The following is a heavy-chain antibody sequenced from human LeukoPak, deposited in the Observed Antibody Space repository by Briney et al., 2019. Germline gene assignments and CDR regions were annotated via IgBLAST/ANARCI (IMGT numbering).Heavy chain of an antibody. Sequence: ASVTVSCKASGYTFAAYYMYWVRQAPGQGLEWMGWINTNTGNPTYAQGFTGRFGFSLDTSVSTAYLQISSLKAEDTAVYYCARDLSLGESQLWQLYDAFEIWGQGTMVTVSS. CDR3: ARDLSLGESQLWQLYDAFEI. CDR2: INTNTGNP. D-gene: IGHD5-18*01. J-gene: IGHJ3*02. V-gene: IGHV7-4-1*02. CDR1: GYTFAAYY.